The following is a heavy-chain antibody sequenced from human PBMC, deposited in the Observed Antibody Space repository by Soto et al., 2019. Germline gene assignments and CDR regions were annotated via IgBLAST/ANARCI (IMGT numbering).Heavy chain of an antibody. CDR1: GLTVSSNY. J-gene: IGHJ6*02. CDR2: IYSGGST. Sequence: EVQLVESGGGLIQPGGSLRLSCAASGLTVSSNYMSWVLQAPGKGLEWVSVIYSGGSTYYADSVKGRFTISRDNSKTTLYLQMNSLRAEDTAVYYCARVTMTYGMDVWGQGTTVTVSS. V-gene: IGHV3-53*01. CDR3: ARVTMTYGMDV. D-gene: IGHD3-22*01.